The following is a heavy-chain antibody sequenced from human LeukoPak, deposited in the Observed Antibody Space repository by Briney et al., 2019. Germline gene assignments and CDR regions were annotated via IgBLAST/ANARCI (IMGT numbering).Heavy chain of an antibody. D-gene: IGHD3-10*01. V-gene: IGHV4-34*01. Sequence: SETLSLTCAVYGGSFSGYYWSWIRQPPGKGLEWIGEINHSGSTNYNPSLKSRVTMSVDTSKNQFSLKLSSVTAADTAVYYCARDELWFGELSDAFDIWGQGTMVTVSS. CDR2: INHSGST. CDR3: ARDELWFGELSDAFDI. CDR1: GGSFSGYY. J-gene: IGHJ3*02.